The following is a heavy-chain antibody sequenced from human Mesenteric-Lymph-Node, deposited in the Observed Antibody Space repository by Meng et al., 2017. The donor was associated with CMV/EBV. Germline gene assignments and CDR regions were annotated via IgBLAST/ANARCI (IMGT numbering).Heavy chain of an antibody. D-gene: IGHD6-19*01. CDR1: GYTFTGYY. CDR3: ARGGIAVAGTYYYYYGMDV. CDR2: INPNSGGT. Sequence: ASVKVSCKASGYTFTGYYMHWVRQAPGQGLEWMGWINPNSGGTNYAQKFQGRVTMTRDTSISTAYMELSRLRSDDTAVYYCARGGIAVAGTYYYYYGMDVWGQGTTVTVSS. V-gene: IGHV1-2*02. J-gene: IGHJ6*02.